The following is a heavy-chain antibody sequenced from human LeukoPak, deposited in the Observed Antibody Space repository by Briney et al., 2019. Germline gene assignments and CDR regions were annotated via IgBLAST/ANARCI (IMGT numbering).Heavy chain of an antibody. CDR1: GDSSGITGYY. Sequence: PSETLSLTCTVSGDSSGITGYYCGWIRQPPGKGLEWIGSIFYSGTTFSNPSLTGRVTISVDRSNNQISLNLTPVTAADTAVYYCARYRPTSRYFDLSFEYWGQGNLVTVSS. CDR2: IFYSGTT. J-gene: IGHJ4*02. CDR3: ARYRPTSRYFDLSFEY. V-gene: IGHV4-39*01. D-gene: IGHD3-9*01.